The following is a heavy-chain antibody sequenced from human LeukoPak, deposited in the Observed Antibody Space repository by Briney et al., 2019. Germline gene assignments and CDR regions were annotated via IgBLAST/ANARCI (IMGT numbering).Heavy chain of an antibody. D-gene: IGHD3-22*01. CDR1: GGTFSGYA. Sequence: ASVKVSCKASGGTFSGYAISWVRQAPGQGLEWMGGIIPIFGTANYAQKFQGRVTITADESTSTAYMELSSLRSEDTAVYYCARVSTMIVSTGAFDIWGQGTMVTVSS. CDR3: ARVSTMIVSTGAFDI. J-gene: IGHJ3*02. CDR2: IIPIFGTA. V-gene: IGHV1-69*13.